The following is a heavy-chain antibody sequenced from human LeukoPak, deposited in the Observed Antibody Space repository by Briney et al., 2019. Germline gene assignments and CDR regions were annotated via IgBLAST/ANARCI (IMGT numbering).Heavy chain of an antibody. D-gene: IGHD1-1*01. CDR3: ARNGNERVRPYYGMDV. V-gene: IGHV4-59*08. Sequence: SETLSLTCTVSGGSISSYYWSWIRQPPGKGLEWIGYIYYSGSTTYNPSLKSRVTISVDPSNNQFSLKLSSVTVADTAVYYCARNGNERVRPYYGMDVWGQGTTVTVSS. CDR2: IYYSGST. J-gene: IGHJ6*02. CDR1: GGSISSYY.